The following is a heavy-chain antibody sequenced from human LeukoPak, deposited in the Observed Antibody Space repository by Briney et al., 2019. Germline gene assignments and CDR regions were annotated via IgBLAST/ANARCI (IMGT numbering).Heavy chain of an antibody. CDR3: ASVEAAAGSAYYFDY. J-gene: IGHJ4*02. D-gene: IGHD6-13*01. CDR2: IYTSGST. V-gene: IGHV4-4*07. Sequence: SETLSLTCTVSGGSISSYYWSWVRQPAGKGLEWVGRIYTSGSTNYNPSLKSRVTMSVDTSKNQFSLKLSSVTAADTAVYYCASVEAAAGSAYYFDYWGQGTLVTVSS. CDR1: GGSISSYY.